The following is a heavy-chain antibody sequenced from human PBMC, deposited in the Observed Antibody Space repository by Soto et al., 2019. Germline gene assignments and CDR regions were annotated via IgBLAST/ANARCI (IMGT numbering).Heavy chain of an antibody. CDR2: IWYDGSNK. J-gene: IGHJ4*02. CDR3: ARSPITGSYFDY. V-gene: IGHV3-33*01. D-gene: IGHD1-20*01. Sequence: GGSLRLSCAASGFTFSSYGMHWVRQAPGKGLEWVAVIWYDGSNKYYADSVKGRFTISRDNSKNTLYLQMNSLRAEDTAVYYCARSPITGSYFDYWGQGTLVTVSS. CDR1: GFTFSSYG.